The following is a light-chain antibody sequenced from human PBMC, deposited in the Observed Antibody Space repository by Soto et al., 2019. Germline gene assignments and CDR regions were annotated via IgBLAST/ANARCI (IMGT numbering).Light chain of an antibody. CDR2: GAS. Sequence: ENVLTQSPGTLSLSLGERATFSCRASQSVRNSYLAWYQQKPGQAPRLLIYGASSRATGVPDRFSGSGSGTDFTLTISRLEPEDFAVYYCQQYVRPWTFGQGTKVEIK. CDR1: QSVRNSY. J-gene: IGKJ1*01. V-gene: IGKV3-20*01. CDR3: QQYVRPWT.